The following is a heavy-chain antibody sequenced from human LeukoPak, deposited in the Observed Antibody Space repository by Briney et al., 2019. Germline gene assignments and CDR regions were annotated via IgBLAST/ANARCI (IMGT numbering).Heavy chain of an antibody. J-gene: IGHJ4*02. CDR3: ARGRGGYSSSRGYFDY. D-gene: IGHD6-6*01. V-gene: IGHV4-34*01. CDR2: INHSGST. Sequence: SETLSLTCAVYGGSFSGYYWSWIRQPPGKGLEWIGEINHSGSTNYNPPLKSRVTISVDTSKNQFSLKLSSVTAADTAVYYCARGRGGYSSSRGYFDYWGQGTLVTVSS. CDR1: GGSFSGYY.